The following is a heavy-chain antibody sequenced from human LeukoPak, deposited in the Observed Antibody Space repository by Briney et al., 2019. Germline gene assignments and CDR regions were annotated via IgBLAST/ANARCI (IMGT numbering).Heavy chain of an antibody. Sequence: PSETLSLTCTVSGGSISSNGYYWAWFRQPPGKGLEWIGSIYYSGGTYYNPSLKSRVTISIDTSKNQFSLKLRSVTAADTAVYYCARVPGVYYDRLTGYGSGWFDPWGQGTLVTVSS. D-gene: IGHD3-9*01. J-gene: IGHJ5*02. V-gene: IGHV4-39*07. CDR3: ARVPGVYYDRLTGYGSGWFDP. CDR1: GGSISSNGYY. CDR2: IYYSGGT.